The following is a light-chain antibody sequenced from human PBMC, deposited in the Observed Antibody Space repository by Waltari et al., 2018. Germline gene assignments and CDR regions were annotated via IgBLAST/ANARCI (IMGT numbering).Light chain of an antibody. Sequence: QSVLTQPPSMSGDPGQKVTIPCTGGSSNFGAGYDVHWYQQFPGTAPKLLIFGNTNRPSGVPGRFSGSKSGTSASLAIAGLQSEDEAVYYCQSFDSSLSASVFGGGTKLTVL. CDR2: GNT. V-gene: IGLV1-40*01. J-gene: IGLJ3*02. CDR1: SSNFGAGYD. CDR3: QSFDSSLSASV.